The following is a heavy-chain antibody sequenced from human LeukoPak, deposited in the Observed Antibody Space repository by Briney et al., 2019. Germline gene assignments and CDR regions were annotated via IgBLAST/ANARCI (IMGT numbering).Heavy chain of an antibody. CDR2: ISSSSSYI. CDR3: ARLYDGSAYHADHFDY. CDR1: GFTFNTYN. Sequence: GGSLRLSCAGSGFTFNTYNMNWVRQAPGKGLEWVSSISSSSSYIYYADSVKGRFTISRDNAKNSLYLHMNSLRAEDTAVYYCARLYDGSAYHADHFDYWGQGTLVIVSS. D-gene: IGHD3-22*01. J-gene: IGHJ4*02. V-gene: IGHV3-21*01.